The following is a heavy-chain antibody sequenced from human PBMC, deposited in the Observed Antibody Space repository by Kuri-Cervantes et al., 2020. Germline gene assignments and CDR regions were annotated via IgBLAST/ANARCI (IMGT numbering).Heavy chain of an antibody. CDR3: AGVVAASQAKLV. D-gene: IGHD2-15*01. CDR2: IDNDGNNI. CDR1: GFTFSYFW. Sequence: GGSLRLSCTASGFTFSYFWMHWVRQAPGKGLVWVSRIDNDGNNIAYADSVKGRFTISRDNAKNTLYLQMNSLRAEDTAVYYCAGVVAASQAKLVWGQGTLVTVSS. J-gene: IGHJ4*02. V-gene: IGHV3-74*01.